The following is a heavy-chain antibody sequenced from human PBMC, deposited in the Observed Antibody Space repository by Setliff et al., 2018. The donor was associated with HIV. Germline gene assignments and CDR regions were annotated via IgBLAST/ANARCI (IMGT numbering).Heavy chain of an antibody. D-gene: IGHD3-22*01. Sequence: LRLSCTAPGFNFMFFAMSWVRQAPGKGLEWVSGISGSNSRTDYVDSVKGRFTISRDKSKNTLYLQLNSLRAEDTAVYYCARARGYYDSSGYYYWGQGTLVTVSS. CDR2: ISGSNSRT. CDR1: GFNFMFFA. J-gene: IGHJ4*02. V-gene: IGHV3-23*01. CDR3: ARARGYYDSSGYYY.